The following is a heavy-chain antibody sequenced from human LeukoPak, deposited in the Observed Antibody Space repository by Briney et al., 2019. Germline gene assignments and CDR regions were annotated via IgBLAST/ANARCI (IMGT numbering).Heavy chain of an antibody. J-gene: IGHJ5*02. CDR3: ARLEITFGGVIAS. Sequence: SETLSLTCTVSGYSIRNGYFWGWVWQSPRKGLEWIGNIHQSGSTSYNPSLQSRVTISVDTSKNQFSLKLSSVTAADTAVYYCARLEITFGGVIASWGQGTLVTVSS. D-gene: IGHD3-16*02. V-gene: IGHV4-38-2*02. CDR1: GYSIRNGYF. CDR2: IHQSGST.